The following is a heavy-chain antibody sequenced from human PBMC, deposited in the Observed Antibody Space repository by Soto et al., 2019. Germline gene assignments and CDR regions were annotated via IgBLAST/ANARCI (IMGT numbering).Heavy chain of an antibody. V-gene: IGHV5-51*01. CDR2: IYPGDSDT. D-gene: IGHD5-18*01. CDR1: GYSFTSYW. CDR3: ARHGRIQLSSGYYGMDV. J-gene: IGHJ6*02. Sequence: GESLKISCKGSGYSFTSYWIGWVRQMPGKGLEWMGIIYPGDSDTRYSPSFQGQVTISADKSISTAYLQWSSLKASDTAMYYCARHGRIQLSSGYYGMDVWGQGTTVTASS.